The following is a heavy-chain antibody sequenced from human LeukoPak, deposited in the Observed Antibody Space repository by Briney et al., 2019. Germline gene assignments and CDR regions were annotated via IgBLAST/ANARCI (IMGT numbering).Heavy chain of an antibody. CDR2: ISGSGGST. CDR1: GFTFSSYA. D-gene: IGHD3-22*01. CDR3: AKDFEYSSSTRHDPLDSSGYYSDY. J-gene: IGHJ4*02. Sequence: GGSLRLSCAASGFTFSSYAMSWVRQAPGKGLEWVSAISGSGGSTYYADSVKGRFTISRDNSKNTLYLQMNSLRAEDTAVYYCAKDFEYSSSTRHDPLDSSGYYSDYWGQGTLVTVSS. V-gene: IGHV3-23*01.